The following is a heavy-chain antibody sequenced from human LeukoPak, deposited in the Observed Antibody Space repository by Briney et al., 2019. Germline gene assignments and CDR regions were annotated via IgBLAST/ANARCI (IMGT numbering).Heavy chain of an antibody. V-gene: IGHV3-30*02. CDR3: AKDSSPGYCSGGSCYSMPVFDY. Sequence: GGSLRLSCAASGFTFSIYGMHWVRQAPGKGLEWVAFIRYDGSNKYYADSVKGRFTISRDDSKNTLYLQMNSLRAEDTAVYYCAKDSSPGYCSGGSCYSMPVFDYWGQGTLVTVSS. CDR1: GFTFSIYG. J-gene: IGHJ4*02. D-gene: IGHD2-15*01. CDR2: IRYDGSNK.